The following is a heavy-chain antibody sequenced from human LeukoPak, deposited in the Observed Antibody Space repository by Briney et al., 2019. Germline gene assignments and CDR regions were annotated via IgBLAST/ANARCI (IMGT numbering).Heavy chain of an antibody. V-gene: IGHV3-7*03. Sequence: SGGSLRLSCAASGFTFSSYWMSWVRQAPGKGLEWVANIKQDGSEKYYVDSVKGRFTISRDNAKNSLYLQMNSLRAEDTAVYYCAKALRVGAVDNWYFDLWGRGTLVTVSS. D-gene: IGHD6-19*01. CDR3: AKALRVGAVDNWYFDL. CDR1: GFTFSSYW. J-gene: IGHJ2*01. CDR2: IKQDGSEK.